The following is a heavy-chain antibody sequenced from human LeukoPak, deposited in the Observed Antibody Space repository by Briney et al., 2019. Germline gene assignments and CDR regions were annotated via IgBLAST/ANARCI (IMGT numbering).Heavy chain of an antibody. V-gene: IGHV3-7*01. D-gene: IGHD3-22*01. CDR3: ARDPLHRWAYYYDSSGYYTYYFDY. J-gene: IGHJ4*02. CDR2: IKQDGSEK. CDR1: GFTFSSYW. Sequence: GGSLRLSCAASGFTFSSYWMSWVRQAPGKGLEWVANIKQDGSEKYYVDSVKGRFTISRDNAKNSLYLQMNSLRAEDTAVYYCARDPLHRWAYYYDSSGYYTYYFDYWGQGTLVTVSS.